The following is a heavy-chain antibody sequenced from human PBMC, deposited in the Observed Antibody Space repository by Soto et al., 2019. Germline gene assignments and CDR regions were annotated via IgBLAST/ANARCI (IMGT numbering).Heavy chain of an antibody. CDR1: GYTFSGYF. J-gene: IGHJ4*02. CDR2: ISLNSGDT. Sequence: ASVKVSCKASGYTFSGYFMHWVRQAPGQGLEWMGCISLNSGDTSYSQKFQGWVTMTRDTSIHTTYMELNRLKSDDTAIYYCTTEPSGTGAYVKWGQGTLVTVSS. D-gene: IGHD2-8*02. V-gene: IGHV1-2*04. CDR3: TTEPSGTGAYVK.